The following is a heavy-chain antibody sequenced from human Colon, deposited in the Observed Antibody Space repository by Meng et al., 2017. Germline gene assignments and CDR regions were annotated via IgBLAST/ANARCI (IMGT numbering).Heavy chain of an antibody. V-gene: IGHV3-74*01. D-gene: IGHD2-15*01. J-gene: IGHJ4*02. CDR1: GFTFSSCW. Sequence: GGSLRLSCVVSGFTFSSCWIYWVRQAPGKGLVWVSRINTDGSSTTYADAVKGRFTISRDNDKNTLYLQMNSLRVEDTAVEKCVRDINDLSGCRCYSDYFDYWGQGTLVTVSS. CDR3: VRDINDLSGCRCYSDYFDY. CDR2: INTDGSST.